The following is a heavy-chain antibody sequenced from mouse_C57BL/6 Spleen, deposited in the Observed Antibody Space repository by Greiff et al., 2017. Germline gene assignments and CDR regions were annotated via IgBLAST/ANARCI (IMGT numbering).Heavy chain of an antibody. J-gene: IGHJ1*03. D-gene: IGHD1-1*01. V-gene: IGHV1-81*01. Sequence: VQLQQSGAELARPGASVKLSCKASGYTFTSYGISWVKQSTGQGLEWIGEIYPRSGNTYYNEKFKGKATLTADKSSSTAYMELRSLTSEDSAVYFCARGYGSSYGWYFDVWGTGTTVTVSS. CDR3: ARGYGSSYGWYFDV. CDR2: IYPRSGNT. CDR1: GYTFTSYG.